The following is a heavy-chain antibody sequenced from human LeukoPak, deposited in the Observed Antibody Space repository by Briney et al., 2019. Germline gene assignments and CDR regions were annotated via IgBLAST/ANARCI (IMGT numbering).Heavy chain of an antibody. V-gene: IGHV3-53*01. CDR2: LYSGGSP. D-gene: IGHD2-21*01. CDR1: GFTVSSNY. CDR3: ERDAIVGFFDS. Sequence: PGGSLRLSCAASGFTVSSNYMNWVRQAPGKGLEWVSVLYSGGSPYHADSVKGRFTISRDNSKNTLYLQMNSLRAEDTAMYYCERDAIVGFFDSWGQGTLVTVSS. J-gene: IGHJ4*02.